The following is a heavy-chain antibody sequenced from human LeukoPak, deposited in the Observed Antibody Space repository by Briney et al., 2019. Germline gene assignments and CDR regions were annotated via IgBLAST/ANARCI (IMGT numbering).Heavy chain of an antibody. Sequence: PGGSLRLSCAASGFTFSSYSMNWVRQAPGKGLEWVSYISSSSSTIYYADSVKGRFTISRDNSKNTLYLQMNSLRAEDTAVYYCARDKLGYDSSGYYYYFHTTYYYYGMDVWGQGTTVTVSS. D-gene: IGHD3-22*01. CDR3: ARDKLGYDSSGYYYYFHTTYYYYGMDV. V-gene: IGHV3-48*01. CDR2: ISSSSSTI. CDR1: GFTFSSYS. J-gene: IGHJ6*02.